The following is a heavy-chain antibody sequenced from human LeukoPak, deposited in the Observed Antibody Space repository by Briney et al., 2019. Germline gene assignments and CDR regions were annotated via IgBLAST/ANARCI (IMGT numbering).Heavy chain of an antibody. J-gene: IGHJ4*02. CDR2: ISSSSSTI. D-gene: IGHD2-2*01. CDR3: AREGQEDIVAVPAAMGMFDY. V-gene: IGHV3-48*01. CDR1: GFTFSNRS. Sequence: GRSLRLSCAASGFTFSNRSMNWVRQAPGKGLEWVSYISSSSSTIYYADSVKGRFTISRDNAKNSLYLQMNSLRAEDTAVYYCAREGQEDIVAVPAAMGMFDYWGQGTLVTVSS.